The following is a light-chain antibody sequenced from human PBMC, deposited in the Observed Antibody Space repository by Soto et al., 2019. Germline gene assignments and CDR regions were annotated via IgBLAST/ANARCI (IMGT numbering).Light chain of an antibody. V-gene: IGKV1-5*03. J-gene: IGKJ1*01. Sequence: DIPMTQSPSTLSASVGDTVTITCRAGQGISRWLAWYQQKPGRAPNLLIYEASTLESGVPSRFSGSGSGTEFPLTISSLHPDDFATYYCHQYDTYSWTFGQGTKVEIK. CDR2: EAS. CDR3: HQYDTYSWT. CDR1: QGISRW.